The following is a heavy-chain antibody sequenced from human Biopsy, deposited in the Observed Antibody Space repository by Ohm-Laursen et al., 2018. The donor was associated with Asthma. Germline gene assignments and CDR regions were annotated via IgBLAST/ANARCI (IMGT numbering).Heavy chain of an antibody. CDR3: ARTFHFWSPYHAEHCQL. Sequence: SLRLSCTASEFTFGDYWMSWVRQVPGKGLEWVANIKHDGSEKNHVDSLKGRFTISRDNAKNSLYLQMNSLRAEDTAVYYCARTFHFWSPYHAEHCQLWGQGTLVTVSS. D-gene: IGHD3-3*02. J-gene: IGHJ1*01. CDR2: IKHDGSEK. V-gene: IGHV3-7*01. CDR1: EFTFGDYW.